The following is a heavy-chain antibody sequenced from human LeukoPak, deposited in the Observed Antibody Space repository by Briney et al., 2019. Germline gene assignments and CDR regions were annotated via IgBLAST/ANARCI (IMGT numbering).Heavy chain of an antibody. CDR1: GFTFSDYS. J-gene: IGHJ4*02. CDR3: SRRFDC. V-gene: IGHV3-48*02. CDR2: IDGSGDTI. Sequence: GGSLRLSCAASGFTFSDYSMNWVRQAPGKGLEWVSYIDGSGDTIYYADSVKGRFTISRDNAKNSLDLQMNSLRDEETAVYYCSRRFDCWGQGTLVTVSS.